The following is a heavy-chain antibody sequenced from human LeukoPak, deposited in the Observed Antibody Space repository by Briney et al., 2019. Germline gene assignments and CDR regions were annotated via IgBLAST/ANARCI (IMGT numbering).Heavy chain of an antibody. D-gene: IGHD6-13*01. Sequence: GALRLSCAASGFTFSIYWMSWVRQAPGKGLEWVANIKQDGGEKYYVDSVKGRFTISRDNAKNSLYLQMDSLRAEDTAVYYCARLAAAGPYYFDYWGQGTLVTVSS. CDR1: GFTFSIYW. CDR2: IKQDGGEK. J-gene: IGHJ4*02. V-gene: IGHV3-7*01. CDR3: ARLAAAGPYYFDY.